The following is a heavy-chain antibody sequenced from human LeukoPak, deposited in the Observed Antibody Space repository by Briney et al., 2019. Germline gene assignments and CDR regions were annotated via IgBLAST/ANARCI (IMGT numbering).Heavy chain of an antibody. Sequence: PSETLSLTCGVYGGSFSGDYWTWIRQSPGMGLEWIGEIIHSGSTNYNPSLTSRVTISVDTSKNQFSLELSSVTAADTAVYYCARGILVTVYAAFDYWGQGTLVTVSS. CDR1: GGSFSGDY. J-gene: IGHJ4*02. D-gene: IGHD2-8*01. V-gene: IGHV4-34*01. CDR2: IIHSGST. CDR3: ARGILVTVYAAFDY.